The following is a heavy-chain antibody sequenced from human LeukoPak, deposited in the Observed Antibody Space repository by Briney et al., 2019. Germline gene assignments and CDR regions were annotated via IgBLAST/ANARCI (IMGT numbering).Heavy chain of an antibody. CDR3: ARERSGENAFDI. D-gene: IGHD3-3*01. CDR1: GFTFSSYW. CDR2: INSDGSST. V-gene: IGHV3-74*01. Sequence: PGGSLRLSCAASGFTFSSYWMHWVRQAPGKGLVWVSRINSDGSSTSYADSVKGRFTISRDNAKNSLYLQMNSLRAEDTGVYYCARERSGENAFDIWGQGTMVTVSS. J-gene: IGHJ3*02.